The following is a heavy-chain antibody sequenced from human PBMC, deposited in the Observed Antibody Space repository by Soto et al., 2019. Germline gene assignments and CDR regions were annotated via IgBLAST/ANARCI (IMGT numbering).Heavy chain of an antibody. CDR3: AITRKAVADTECFH. Sequence: QVQLVQSGAEVKKPGASVKVSCKASGYTFTSYAMHWVRQAPGQRLEWMGWINAGNGNTKYSQQFQGRVTITRDTSASTAYMELSSLRSEDTAVYYCAITRKAVADTECFHWGKGTLVTVSS. D-gene: IGHD6-19*01. CDR1: GYTFTSYA. J-gene: IGHJ4*02. V-gene: IGHV1-3*01. CDR2: INAGNGNT.